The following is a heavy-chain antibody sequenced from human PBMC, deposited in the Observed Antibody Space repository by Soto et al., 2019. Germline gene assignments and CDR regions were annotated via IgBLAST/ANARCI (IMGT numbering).Heavy chain of an antibody. J-gene: IGHJ3*02. D-gene: IGHD3-22*01. CDR1: GFTFSNAW. CDR2: IKSKTDGGTT. V-gene: IGHV3-15*07. CDR3: TSDNYDSSGWCAFDI. Sequence: PGGSLRLSCAASGFTFSNAWMNWVRQAPGKGLEWVGRIKSKTDGGTTDYAAPVKGRFTISRDDSKNTLYLQMNSLKTEDTAVYYCTSDNYDSSGWCAFDIWGQGTMVIVSS.